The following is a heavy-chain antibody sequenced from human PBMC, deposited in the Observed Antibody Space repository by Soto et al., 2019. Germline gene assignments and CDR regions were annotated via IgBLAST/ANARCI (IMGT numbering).Heavy chain of an antibody. J-gene: IGHJ4*02. CDR3: AKAGTHSYFDY. V-gene: IGHV3-23*01. D-gene: IGHD1-1*01. CDR2: LSVSGDNT. Sequence: GGSLRLSCAASGFTFSSYAMTWVRQAPGKGLEWVSSLSVSGDNTYYADSVKGRFTISRDNSKNTFYLQMSSLRADDTAEYYCAKAGTHSYFDYWGQGTLVTVSS. CDR1: GFTFSSYA.